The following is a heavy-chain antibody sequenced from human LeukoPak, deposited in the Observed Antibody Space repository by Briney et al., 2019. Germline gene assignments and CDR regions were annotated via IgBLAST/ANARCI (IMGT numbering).Heavy chain of an antibody. V-gene: IGHV1-18*01. CDR3: ARAQTTLLLDY. CDR2: ISAHNGNT. J-gene: IGHJ4*02. CDR1: GYTFTTFD. Sequence: ASVKVSCKASGYTFTTFDINWVRQVTGQGLQWMGWISAHNGNTNYAQKLQGRVTMTTDTSTSTVYMELRSLRSDDTAVYYCARAQTTLLLDYWGQGTLVTVSS. D-gene: IGHD4-11*01.